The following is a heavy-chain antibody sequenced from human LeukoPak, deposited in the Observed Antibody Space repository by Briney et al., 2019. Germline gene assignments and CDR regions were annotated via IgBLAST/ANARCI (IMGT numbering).Heavy chain of an antibody. CDR3: ACTILEWFGEYYYGMDV. V-gene: IGHV1-46*01. CDR1: GYTFTSYY. J-gene: IGHJ6*02. Sequence: ASVKVSCKASGYTFTSYYMHWVRQAPGQGLEWMGIINPSGGSTSYAQKFQGRVTMTRDTSTSTVYMELSSLRSDDTAVYYCACTILEWFGEYYYGMDVWGQGTTVTVSS. CDR2: INPSGGST. D-gene: IGHD3-3*01.